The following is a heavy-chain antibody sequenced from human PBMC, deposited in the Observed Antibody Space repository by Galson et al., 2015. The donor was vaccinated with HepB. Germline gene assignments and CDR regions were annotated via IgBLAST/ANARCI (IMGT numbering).Heavy chain of an antibody. J-gene: IGHJ4*02. CDR2: IYSGGSK. V-gene: IGHV3-53*01. D-gene: IGHD2-2*02. Sequence: SLRLSCAASGFTVSSNYMSWVRQAPGKGLEWVSVIYSGGSKYYAESVKGRVTISRENSKNTVYLQMNSLRAEDTAVYYCARGMYQLLDLDYWGQGTLVTVSS. CDR1: GFTVSSNY. CDR3: ARGMYQLLDLDY.